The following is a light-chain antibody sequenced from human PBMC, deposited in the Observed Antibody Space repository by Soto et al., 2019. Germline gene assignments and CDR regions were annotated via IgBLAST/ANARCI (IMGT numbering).Light chain of an antibody. CDR2: DVN. Sequence: QSALTQPRSVSGSPGQSVTISCTGTSSDVGGYNYVSWYQQHPGKAPKLMIYDVNKRPSGVPDRFSGSKSGNTASLTISGLQAADEADYYCCSYAGSLVFGGGTKLTVL. CDR1: SSDVGGYNY. J-gene: IGLJ3*02. CDR3: CSYAGSLV. V-gene: IGLV2-11*01.